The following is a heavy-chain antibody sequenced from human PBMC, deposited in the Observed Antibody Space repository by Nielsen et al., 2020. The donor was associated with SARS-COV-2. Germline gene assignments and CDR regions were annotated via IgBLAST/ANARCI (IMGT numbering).Heavy chain of an antibody. Sequence: GESLKISCAASGFTFSRFGMHWVRQAPGKGLEWVSYISYDGSDQYYEDSLKGRVTISRDNSKNIVYLQMNSLRAEDTAVYYCVKDGAYYGVRGVVHFGYGGRGNLVTVSS. V-gene: IGHV3-30*18. J-gene: IGHJ4*02. CDR3: VKDGAYYGVRGVVHFGY. CDR1: GFTFSRFG. CDR2: ISYDGSDQ. D-gene: IGHD3-10*01.